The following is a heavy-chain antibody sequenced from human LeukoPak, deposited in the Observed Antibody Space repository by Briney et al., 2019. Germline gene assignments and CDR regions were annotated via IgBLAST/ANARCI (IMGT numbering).Heavy chain of an antibody. J-gene: IGHJ5*02. D-gene: IGHD3-22*01. CDR1: GGTFSSYA. CDR2: IIPIFGIA. CDR3: ARGDDSSAPDWFDP. V-gene: IGHV1-69*04. Sequence: ASVKVSCKASGGTFSSYAISWVRQAPGQGLEWMGRIIPIFGIANYAQKFQGRVTITADKSTSTAYMELSRLRSEDTAVYYCARGDDSSAPDWFDPWGQGTLVTVSS.